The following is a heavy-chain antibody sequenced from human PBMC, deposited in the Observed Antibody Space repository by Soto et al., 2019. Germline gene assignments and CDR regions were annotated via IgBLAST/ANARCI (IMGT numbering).Heavy chain of an antibody. CDR2: INPSGGST. D-gene: IGHD6-6*01. V-gene: IGHV1-46*01. J-gene: IGHJ6*02. Sequence: ASVKVSCKASGYTFTSYDINWVRQATGQGLEWMGIINPSGGSTSYAQKFQGRVTMTRDTSTSTVYMELSSLRSEDTAVYYCATDTASYADSSSSHDYYYGMDVWGQGTTVTVS. CDR3: ATDTASYADSSSSHDYYYGMDV. CDR1: GYTFTSYD.